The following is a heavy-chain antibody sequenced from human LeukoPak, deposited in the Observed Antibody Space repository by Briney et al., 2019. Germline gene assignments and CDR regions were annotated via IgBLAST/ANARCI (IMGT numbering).Heavy chain of an antibody. CDR1: GFSLSSYD. CDR2: LTTDGGST. V-gene: IGHV3-23*01. Sequence: QPGGSLRLSCAASGFSLSSYDMSWVSQAPGKGLEWVSSLTTDGGSTKYADSVKGRFTISRDNSKNTLYLQMNSLRAEDTALYLWVRALVRWAFDYWGRGALVSVSS. D-gene: IGHD1-26*01. J-gene: IGHJ4*02. CDR3: VRALVRWAFDY.